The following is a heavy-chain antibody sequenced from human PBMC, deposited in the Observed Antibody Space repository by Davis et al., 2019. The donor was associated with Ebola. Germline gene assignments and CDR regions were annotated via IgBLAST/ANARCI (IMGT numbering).Heavy chain of an antibody. Sequence: PSETLSLTCAVYGGSFSGYYWSWIRQPPGKGLEWIGRIYTSGSTNYNPSLKSRVTMSVDTSKNQFSLKLSSVTAADTAVYYCARGPSYSSGWSTYYYYGMDVWGQGTTVTVSS. V-gene: IGHV4-59*10. D-gene: IGHD6-19*01. CDR2: IYTSGST. CDR3: ARGPSYSSGWSTYYYYGMDV. J-gene: IGHJ6*02. CDR1: GGSFSGYY.